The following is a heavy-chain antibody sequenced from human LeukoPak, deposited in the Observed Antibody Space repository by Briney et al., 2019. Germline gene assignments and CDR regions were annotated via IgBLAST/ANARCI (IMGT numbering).Heavy chain of an antibody. Sequence: SQTLSLTCTVSGGSISSGGYYWSWIRQHPGKGLEWIGSIYYSGSTNYNPSLQGRVTISLDTSRNQFSLKLSSVAAADTAVYYCASGDNDPLFDYWGQGTLVTVSS. CDR2: IYYSGST. D-gene: IGHD1-1*01. J-gene: IGHJ4*02. V-gene: IGHV4-31*03. CDR3: ASGDNDPLFDY. CDR1: GGSISSGGYY.